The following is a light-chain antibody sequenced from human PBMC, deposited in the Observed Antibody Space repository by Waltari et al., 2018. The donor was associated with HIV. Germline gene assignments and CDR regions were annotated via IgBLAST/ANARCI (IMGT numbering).Light chain of an antibody. CDR1: SSTIGRNY. Sequence: QSVLTQPPSASGTPGQRVTIPCSGSSSTIGRNYVYWYQPLPGTAPQLLIYRNNQRPSGVPDRFSGSKSGTSASLAISGVRSEDEADYYCAAWDDSLLYVFGTGTKVTVL. V-gene: IGLV1-47*01. CDR3: AAWDDSLLYV. CDR2: RNN. J-gene: IGLJ1*01.